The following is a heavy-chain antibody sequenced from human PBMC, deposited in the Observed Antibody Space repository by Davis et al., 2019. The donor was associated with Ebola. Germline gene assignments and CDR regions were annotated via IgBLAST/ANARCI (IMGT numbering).Heavy chain of an antibody. J-gene: IGHJ6*02. V-gene: IGHV1-2*04. Sequence: ASVKVSCKASGYTFTGYYMHWVRQAPGQGLEWMGWINPNSGGTNYAQKFQGWVTMTRDTSISTAYMELRRLRSDDPAVYYCARADYGDYYGMDVWGQGTTVTVSS. CDR1: GYTFTGYY. CDR2: INPNSGGT. D-gene: IGHD4-17*01. CDR3: ARADYGDYYGMDV.